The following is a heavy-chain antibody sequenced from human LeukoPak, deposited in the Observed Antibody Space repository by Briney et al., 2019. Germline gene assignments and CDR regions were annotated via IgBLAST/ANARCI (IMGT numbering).Heavy chain of an antibody. CDR2: ISTSTSIK. J-gene: IGHJ6*03. CDR1: GFTFSGYG. V-gene: IGHV3-48*01. Sequence: GGSLRLSCAASGFTFSGYGMNWVRQAPGKGLEWVSYISTSTSIKYYADSVKGRFTISRDNAQNSLYLQMNSLRAEDTAVYYCARVHPHYFYYMDVWGRGTTVTVSS. CDR3: ARVHPHYFYYMDV.